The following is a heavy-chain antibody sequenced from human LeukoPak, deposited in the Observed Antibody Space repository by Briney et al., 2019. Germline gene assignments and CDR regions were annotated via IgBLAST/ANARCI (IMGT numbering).Heavy chain of an antibody. V-gene: IGHV3-23*01. CDR2: ISGSDGTS. J-gene: IGHJ4*02. D-gene: IGHD3-16*02. CDR3: AKSLGVGGYTRYKGFDQ. CDR1: GFTFNSFA. Sequence: PGGSLRLSCAASGFTFNSFAMNSVRQAPGKGLEWGSSISGSDGTSHYADFVKGRFNISRDKSKNTLYLQMNSLRAEDTAAYYCAKSLGVGGYTRYKGFDQWGQGTLVVVSS.